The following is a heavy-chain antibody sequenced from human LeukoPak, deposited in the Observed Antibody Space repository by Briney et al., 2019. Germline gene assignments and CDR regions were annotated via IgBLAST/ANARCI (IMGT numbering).Heavy chain of an antibody. D-gene: IGHD6-6*01. J-gene: IGHJ4*02. CDR2: IYPGDSDT. CDR1: GYSFTSYW. V-gene: IGHV5-51*01. Sequence: GESLKISCKGSGYSFTSYWIGWVSQLPGKSLEWMGIIYPGDSDTRYSPSFQGQVTISADKSISTAYLQWSSLKASDTAMYYCARHLRKAARPGGYYFDYWGQGTLVTVSS. CDR3: ARHLRKAARPGGYYFDY.